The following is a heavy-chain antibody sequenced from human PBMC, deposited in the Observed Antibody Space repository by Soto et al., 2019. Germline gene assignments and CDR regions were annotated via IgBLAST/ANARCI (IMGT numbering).Heavy chain of an antibody. V-gene: IGHV3-23*01. Sequence: EVQLLESGGGLVQPGGSLRLSCAASGFTFSSYAMSWVRQAPGKGLECVSAISGSGASTYYANSVKGRFTISRDNSKNTLYLQMNSLRAEDTAVYDCAKVLGSSGWVYWYFDLWGRGTLVTVSS. CDR1: GFTFSSYA. D-gene: IGHD6-19*01. CDR2: ISGSGAST. J-gene: IGHJ2*01. CDR3: AKVLGSSGWVYWYFDL.